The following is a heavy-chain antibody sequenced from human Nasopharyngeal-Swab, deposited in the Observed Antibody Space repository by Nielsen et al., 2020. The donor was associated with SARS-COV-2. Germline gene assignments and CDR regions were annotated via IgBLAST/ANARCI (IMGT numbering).Heavy chain of an antibody. D-gene: IGHD4-11*01. J-gene: IGHJ4*02. CDR2: IKEDGSEK. CDR1: GFSFSTYW. V-gene: IGHV3-7*01. Sequence: GESLKISCAASGFSFSTYWISWVRPARGKGLEWVANIKEDGSEKNSVESVRGRFTISRDNAKNSLYLQMSSLRAEDTAVYYCARDSDATLTESGFDFWGQGTLVTVSS. CDR3: ARDSDATLTESGFDF.